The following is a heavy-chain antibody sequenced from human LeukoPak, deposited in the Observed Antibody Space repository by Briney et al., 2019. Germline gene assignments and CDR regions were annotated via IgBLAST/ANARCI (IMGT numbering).Heavy chain of an antibody. CDR1: GYIFTGYY. D-gene: IGHD3-10*01. CDR2: INHNSGGT. J-gene: IGHJ4*02. Sequence: SVTVSCKACGYIFTGYYMHWVRQAPGRGLEGMGWINHNSGGTNYAQTFQGRVTMTRDTSISTAYMELSRLRSDDTAVYYCARDLVLMVRGLISDYWGQGTLVTVSS. CDR3: ARDLVLMVRGLISDY. V-gene: IGHV1-2*02.